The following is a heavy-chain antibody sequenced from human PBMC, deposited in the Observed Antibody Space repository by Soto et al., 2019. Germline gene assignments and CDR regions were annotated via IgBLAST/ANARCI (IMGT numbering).Heavy chain of an antibody. J-gene: IGHJ5*02. CDR2: IYHTGTT. V-gene: IGHV4-4*02. CDR1: GASISSRNW. CDR3: VKRSIVPLNWFDP. D-gene: IGHD2-8*01. Sequence: ASETLSLTCGVSGASISSRNWWSWVRQSPAKGLEWIGEIYHTGTTNYNPSLKSRVTLSVDKSKNQFSLTLTSVTAADTAVYSGVKRSIVPLNWFDPWGQGTLVTVS.